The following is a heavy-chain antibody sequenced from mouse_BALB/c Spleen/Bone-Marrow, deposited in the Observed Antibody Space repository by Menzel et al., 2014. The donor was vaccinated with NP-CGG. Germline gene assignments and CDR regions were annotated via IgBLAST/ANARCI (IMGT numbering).Heavy chain of an antibody. CDR3: ASTAGTNYDYFAY. CDR1: GYTFTENA. J-gene: IGHJ2*01. D-gene: IGHD1-2*01. V-gene: IGHV1-67*01. CDR2: ISTYSGNT. Sequence: VKLQESGPELVRPGVPVKISCKDSGYTFTENAMHWVKQSHAESLEWIGVISTYSGNTNYNQKFKGKATMTVDKSSSTAYMELARLTSEDSAIYYFASTAGTNYDYFAYWGQGTTLTVSS.